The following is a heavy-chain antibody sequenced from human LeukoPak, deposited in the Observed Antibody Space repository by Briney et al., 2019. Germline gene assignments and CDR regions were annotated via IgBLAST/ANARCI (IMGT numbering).Heavy chain of an antibody. D-gene: IGHD3-22*01. J-gene: IGHJ4*02. V-gene: IGHV4-30-4*01. CDR2: TYFTGST. Sequence: SETLSLTCTVSGDSVISVDYRWTWIRQPPGKGLEWIGYTYFTGSTYFNPSLKSRVTISVDTSKNQFSLKLSSVTAADTAVYYCARPLTYYYDSSGYFYWGQGTLVTVSS. CDR1: GDSVISVDYR. CDR3: ARPLTYYYDSSGYFY.